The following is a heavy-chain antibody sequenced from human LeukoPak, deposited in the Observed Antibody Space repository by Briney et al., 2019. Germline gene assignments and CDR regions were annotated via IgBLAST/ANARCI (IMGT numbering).Heavy chain of an antibody. Sequence: GGSLRLSCATSGFTFSSYAMHWVRQAPGKGLEWVAVISYDGSNKYYADSVKGRFTISRDNSKNTLYLQMNSLRAEDTAVYYCAKDCHYDSSGYYCPFDYWGQGTLVTVSS. J-gene: IGHJ4*02. V-gene: IGHV3-30-3*01. CDR3: AKDCHYDSSGYYCPFDY. D-gene: IGHD3-22*01. CDR1: GFTFSSYA. CDR2: ISYDGSNK.